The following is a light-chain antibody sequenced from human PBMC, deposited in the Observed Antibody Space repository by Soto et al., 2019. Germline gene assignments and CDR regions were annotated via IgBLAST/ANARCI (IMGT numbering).Light chain of an antibody. J-gene: IGLJ2*01. CDR2: SNN. Sequence: QSVLTQPPSASGTPGQRVTISCSGSSSNIGSNYVYWYQQLPGTAPKLLIYSNNQRPSGVPDRFSGSKSGTSASLAISGLRSEDEADYYCAAWDDSLSGYVVFGGGTQLTVL. V-gene: IGLV1-47*02. CDR1: SSNIGSNY. CDR3: AAWDDSLSGYVV.